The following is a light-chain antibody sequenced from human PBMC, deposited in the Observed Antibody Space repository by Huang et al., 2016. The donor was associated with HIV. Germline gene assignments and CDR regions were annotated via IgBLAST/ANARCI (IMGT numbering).Light chain of an antibody. CDR1: QDITNY. Sequence: DIQMTQSPSSLSASVGDRVTITCQSSQDITNYLNWYQRKPGKAPKLLIYEVSNLETGVPSRFSGSGSGTDFTFTISSLQPEDIATYYCQQFDNLPVFGPGTKVDIK. J-gene: IGKJ3*01. CDR3: QQFDNLPV. V-gene: IGKV1-33*01. CDR2: EVS.